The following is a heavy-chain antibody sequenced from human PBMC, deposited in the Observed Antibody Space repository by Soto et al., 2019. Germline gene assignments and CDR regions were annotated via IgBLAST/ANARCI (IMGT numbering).Heavy chain of an antibody. D-gene: IGHD6-19*01. V-gene: IGHV3-23*01. CDR2: ISGSGGST. Sequence: GGSLRLSCAASGFTFSSYAMSWVRQAPGKGLEWVSAISGSGGSTYYADSVKGRFTISRDNSKNTLYLQMNSLRAEDTAVYYCANAPSGYSSGWNSGDAFDIWGQGTMVTVSS. CDR3: ANAPSGYSSGWNSGDAFDI. J-gene: IGHJ3*02. CDR1: GFTFSSYA.